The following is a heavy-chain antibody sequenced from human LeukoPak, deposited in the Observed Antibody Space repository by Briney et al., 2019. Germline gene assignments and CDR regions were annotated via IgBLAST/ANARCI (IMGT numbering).Heavy chain of an antibody. D-gene: IGHD4-17*01. CDR3: AREATTVTTGHAFDI. J-gene: IGHJ3*02. V-gene: IGHV4-39*07. CDR1: GGSISSSSYY. CDR2: IYYSGGS. Sequence: SETLSLTCTVSGGSISSSSYYWGWIRQPPGKGLEWSGSIYYSGGSYYSPSLRSRVTISVDTSKNQFSLKLSSVTAADTAVYYCAREATTVTTGHAFDIWGQGTMVTVSS.